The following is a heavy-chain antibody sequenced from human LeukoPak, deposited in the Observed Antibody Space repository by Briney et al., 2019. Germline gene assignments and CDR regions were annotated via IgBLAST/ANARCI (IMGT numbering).Heavy chain of an antibody. D-gene: IGHD6-13*01. CDR1: GASISSYY. CDR2: IYYSGST. CDR3: ARVSGGIAAAGGRLDY. V-gene: IGHV4-59*12. Sequence: PSETLSLTCTVSGASISSYYWSWIRQPPGKGLEWIGYIYYSGSTNYNPSLKSRVTISVDRSKNQFSLKLSSVTAADTAVYYCARVSGGIAAAGGRLDYWGQGTLVTVSS. J-gene: IGHJ4*02.